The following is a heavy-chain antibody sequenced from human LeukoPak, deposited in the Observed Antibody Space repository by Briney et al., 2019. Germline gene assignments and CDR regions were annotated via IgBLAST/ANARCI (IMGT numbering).Heavy chain of an antibody. Sequence: SETLSLTCTVSGGSISSYYWSWIRQPPGKGLEWIGSIYYSGSTYYNPSLKSRVTISVDTSKNQFSLKLSSVTAADTAVYYCARLGEDYWGQGTLVTVSS. V-gene: IGHV4-59*05. CDR2: IYYSGST. CDR1: GGSISSYY. J-gene: IGHJ4*02. CDR3: ARLGEDY. D-gene: IGHD3-10*01.